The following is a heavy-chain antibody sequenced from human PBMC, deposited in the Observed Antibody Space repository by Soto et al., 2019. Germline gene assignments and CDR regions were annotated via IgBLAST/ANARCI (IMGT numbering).Heavy chain of an antibody. V-gene: IGHV3-23*01. CDR1: GFTFNSYA. Sequence: PAGSLRLSCAASGFTFNSYALSWFRQAPGKGLECVSAISNSGGSTYYADSVKGRFTISRDNYKNTLYLQMNSLRAEDTAVFYCAKSYGDGYYLDNWGQGTLVTVSS. CDR2: ISNSGGST. CDR3: AKSYGDGYYLDN. D-gene: IGHD4-17*01. J-gene: IGHJ4*02.